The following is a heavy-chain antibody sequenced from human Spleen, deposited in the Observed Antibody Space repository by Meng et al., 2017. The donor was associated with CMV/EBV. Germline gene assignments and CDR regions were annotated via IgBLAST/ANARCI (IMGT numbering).Heavy chain of an antibody. D-gene: IGHD3-10*01. J-gene: IGHJ4*02. CDR2: INSDGSST. Sequence: LRLPCAASGFTFSSYWMHWVRQAPGKGLVWVARINSDGSSTTYAASVKGRFTVSRDNAKNTLFLQMTSLRVEDTAMYYCTRGSPTGGYWGQGTLVTVSS. CDR3: TRGSPTGGY. CDR1: GFTFSSYW. V-gene: IGHV3-74*01.